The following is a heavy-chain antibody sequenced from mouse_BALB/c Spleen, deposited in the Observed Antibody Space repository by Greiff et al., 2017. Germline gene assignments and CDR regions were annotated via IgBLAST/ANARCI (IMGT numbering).Heavy chain of an antibody. V-gene: IGHV5-12-1*01. Sequence: EVKLVESGGGLVKPGGSLKLSCAASGFAFSSYDMSWVRQTPEKRLEWVAYISSGGGSTYYPDTVKGRFTISRDNAKNTLYLQMSSLKSEDTAMYYCARHDDDGYYSLYAMDYWGQGTSVTVSS. J-gene: IGHJ4*01. CDR3: ARHDDDGYYSLYAMDY. CDR1: GFAFSSYD. D-gene: IGHD2-3*01. CDR2: ISSGGGST.